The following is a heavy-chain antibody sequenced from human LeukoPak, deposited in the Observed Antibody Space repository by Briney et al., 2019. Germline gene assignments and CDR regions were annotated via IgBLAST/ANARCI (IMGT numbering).Heavy chain of an antibody. D-gene: IGHD3-22*01. CDR2: ISYDGSNK. V-gene: IGHV3-30-3*01. CDR1: GFTFSSYA. CDR3: ASEYYYDSTRLFGY. J-gene: IGHJ4*02. Sequence: GGSLRLSCAASGFTFSSYAMHWVRQAPGKGPEWVAVISYDGSNKYYADSVKGRFTISRDNSKNTLYLQMNSLRAEDTAVYYCASEYYYDSTRLFGYWGQGTLVTVSS.